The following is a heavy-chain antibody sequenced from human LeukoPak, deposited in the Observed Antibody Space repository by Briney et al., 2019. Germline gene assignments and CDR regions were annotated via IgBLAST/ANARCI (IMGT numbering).Heavy chain of an antibody. CDR3: ARGGLYANIRYDY. V-gene: IGHV4-59*01. CDR2: IYTGANA. J-gene: IGHJ4*02. D-gene: IGHD3/OR15-3a*01. Sequence: SETLSLTCTVSGGSINNYYRTWIRQPPGKGLEWIGYIYTGANAEYNPSLRSRVTISVDTSKNQFSLNLNSATAADTAVYYCARGGLYANIRYDYWGQGALVTVSS. CDR1: GGSINNYY.